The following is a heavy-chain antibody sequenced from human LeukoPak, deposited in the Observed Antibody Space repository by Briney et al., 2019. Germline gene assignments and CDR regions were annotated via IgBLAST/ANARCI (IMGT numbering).Heavy chain of an antibody. CDR2: ISGSGGST. Sequence: GGSLRLSCAASGFTFSSYAMSWVRQAPGKGLEWVSAISGSGGSTYYADSVKGRFTISRDNAKNSLYLQMNSLRAEDTAVYYCARAYYDILTGIDYWGQGTLVTVSS. D-gene: IGHD3-9*01. CDR3: ARAYYDILTGIDY. J-gene: IGHJ4*02. V-gene: IGHV3-23*01. CDR1: GFTFSSYA.